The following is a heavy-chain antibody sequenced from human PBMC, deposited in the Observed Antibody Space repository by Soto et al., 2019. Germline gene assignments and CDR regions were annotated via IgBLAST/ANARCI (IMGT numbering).Heavy chain of an antibody. J-gene: IGHJ6*02. Sequence: QVQLVQSGAEVKKPWSSVKVSCKASGGTFSSYAISWVRQAPGQGLEWMGGIIAIFGTANYAQKFQGRVMITGDDCTGTAYMELSSLRSEDTAVYYCARGGYCSGGSCYFENYYYYGMDVWGQGTTVTVSS. CDR1: GGTFSSYA. D-gene: IGHD2-15*01. CDR3: ARGGYCSGGSCYFENYYYYGMDV. CDR2: IIAIFGTA. V-gene: IGHV1-69*01.